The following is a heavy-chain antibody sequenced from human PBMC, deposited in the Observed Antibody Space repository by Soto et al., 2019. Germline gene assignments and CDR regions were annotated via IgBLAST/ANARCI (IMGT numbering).Heavy chain of an antibody. Sequence: PGGSLRLSCAASGFTFSSYGMHWVRQAPGKGLEWVAVISYDGSNKYHADSVKGRFTISRDNSKNTLYLQMNSLRAEDTAVYYCANALSIAARPEFDYWGQGTLVTVSS. CDR1: GFTFSSYG. V-gene: IGHV3-30*18. D-gene: IGHD6-6*01. J-gene: IGHJ4*02. CDR2: ISYDGSNK. CDR3: ANALSIAARPEFDY.